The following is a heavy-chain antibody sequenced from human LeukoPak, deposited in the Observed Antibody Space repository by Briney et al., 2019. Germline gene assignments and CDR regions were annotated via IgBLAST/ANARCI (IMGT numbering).Heavy chain of an antibody. CDR1: CS. D-gene: IGHD6-13*01. Sequence: CSMNWVRQAPGKGLEWVSSISTSSSYIYYADSVKGRFTISRDNARNSLYLQMNTLRAEDTAVYYCAKVGSSSWYDYWGQGTLVTVSS. CDR3: AKVGSSSWYDY. CDR2: ISTSSSYI. J-gene: IGHJ4*02. V-gene: IGHV3-21*04.